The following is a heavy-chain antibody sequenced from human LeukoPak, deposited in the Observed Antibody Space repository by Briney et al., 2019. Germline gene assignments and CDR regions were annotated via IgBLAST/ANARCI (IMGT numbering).Heavy chain of an antibody. Sequence: GGSLRLSCAASGFTFSTYGMHWVRQAPGKGLEWVAVVWYDGSNKYYADSVKGRFTISRDNSKNTLYLEMNSLRAEDTAVYYCARDPGVRWLVGFDYWGQGTLVTVSS. J-gene: IGHJ4*02. V-gene: IGHV3-33*01. D-gene: IGHD6-19*01. CDR3: ARDPGVRWLVGFDY. CDR1: GFTFSTYG. CDR2: VWYDGSNK.